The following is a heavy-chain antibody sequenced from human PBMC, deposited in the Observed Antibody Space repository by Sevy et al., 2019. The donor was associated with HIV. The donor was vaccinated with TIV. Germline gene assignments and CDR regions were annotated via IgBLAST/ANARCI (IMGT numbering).Heavy chain of an antibody. CDR3: ARDWAPGYYYDAIGVKRDYYFDY. J-gene: IGHJ4*02. V-gene: IGHV1-18*01. CDR1: DYTFSTQG. D-gene: IGHD3-22*01. Sequence: ASVKVSCKASDYTFSTQGFNWVRQAPGQGLEWMGWISAYNGNTKYAQKFQGRVTMNTDTSTSTAYMELRSLTSDDTAVYYCARDWAPGYYYDAIGVKRDYYFDYWGQGTLVTVSS. CDR2: ISAYNGNT.